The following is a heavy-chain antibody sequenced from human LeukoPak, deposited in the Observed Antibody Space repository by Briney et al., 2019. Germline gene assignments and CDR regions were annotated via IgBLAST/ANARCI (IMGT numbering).Heavy chain of an antibody. D-gene: IGHD3-22*01. CDR3: ARVTTGGYYNC. CDR1: GDSISSGNYY. CDR2: IYSTGST. Sequence: PSETLSLTCSVSGDSISSGNYYWTWIRQPAGTGLEWIGRIYSTGSTNCNPSLKSRVTISVDTSKNQFSLRLSSVTAADTAVYYCARVTTGGYYNCWGQGTLVTVS. V-gene: IGHV4-61*02. J-gene: IGHJ4*02.